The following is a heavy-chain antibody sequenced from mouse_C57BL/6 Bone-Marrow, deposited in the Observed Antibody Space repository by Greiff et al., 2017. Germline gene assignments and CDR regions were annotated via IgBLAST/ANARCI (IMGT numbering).Heavy chain of an antibody. Sequence: EVQGVESGGGLVQPGGSLKLSCAASGFTFSDYGMAWVRQAPRKGPAWVAFISNLAYSIYYADTVTGRFTISRENAKNTLYLEMSSLRSEDTAMYYCARLGSLYYYAMDYWGQGTSVTVSS. V-gene: IGHV5-15*01. CDR3: ARLGSLYYYAMDY. CDR2: ISNLAYSI. CDR1: GFTFSDYG. J-gene: IGHJ4*01.